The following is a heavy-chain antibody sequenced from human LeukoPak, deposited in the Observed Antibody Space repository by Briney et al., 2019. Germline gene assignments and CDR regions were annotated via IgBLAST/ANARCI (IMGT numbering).Heavy chain of an antibody. J-gene: IGHJ3*02. CDR2: FYYSGRT. V-gene: IGHV4-39*07. CDR1: GGSISTSSYY. CDR3: ACLTTADAFDI. D-gene: IGHD3-22*01. Sequence: SETLSLTCTVSGGSISTSSYYWGWIRQPPGKGLEWIGTFYYSGRTYYNPSLKSRVTISVDTSKNQFSLKLSSVTAADTAVYYCACLTTADAFDIWGQGTMVTVSS.